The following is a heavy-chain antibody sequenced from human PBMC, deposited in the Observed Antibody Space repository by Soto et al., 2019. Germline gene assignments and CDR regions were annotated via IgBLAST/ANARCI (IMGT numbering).Heavy chain of an antibody. CDR2: IYYSGST. V-gene: IGHV4-30-4*01. CDR1: GGSISSSDYY. D-gene: IGHD3-10*01. J-gene: IGHJ6*02. CDR3: ARTSLGYGSGSSNMDV. Sequence: SETLSLTCTVSGGSISSSDYYWSWIRQPPGKGLEWIGYIYYSGSTYYNPSLKSRVTISVDTSKNQFSLKLSSVTAADTAVYYCARTSLGYGSGSSNMDVWGQGTTVNVS.